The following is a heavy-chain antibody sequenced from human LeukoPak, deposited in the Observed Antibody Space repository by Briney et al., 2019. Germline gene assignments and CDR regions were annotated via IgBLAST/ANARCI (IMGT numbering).Heavy chain of an antibody. CDR2: INYSGSI. D-gene: IGHD4-17*01. CDR1: GGSISGYY. V-gene: IGHV4-34*01. CDR3: ARHGRPTVTRYYSWFDP. Sequence: PSETLSLTCAVYGGSISGYYWSWIRQPPGKGLEWIGEINYSGSINYNPSLKSRVTISVDTSKNQFSLKLSSVTAADTAVYYCARHGRPTVTRYYSWFDPWGQGTLVTVSS. J-gene: IGHJ5*02.